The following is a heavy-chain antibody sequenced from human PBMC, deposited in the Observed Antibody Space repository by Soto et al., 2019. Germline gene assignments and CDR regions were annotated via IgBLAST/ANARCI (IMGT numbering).Heavy chain of an antibody. D-gene: IGHD5-12*01. CDR1: GDSVSSNSAA. CDR3: ARDATQLYSGYDYPGFYFDY. Sequence: SQTLSLTCAISGDSVSSNSAAWNWIRQSPSRGLEWLGRTYYRSKWYNDYAVSVKSRITINPDTSKNQFSLQLNSVTPEDTAVYYCARDATQLYSGYDYPGFYFDYWGQGTLVTVS. J-gene: IGHJ4*02. V-gene: IGHV6-1*01. CDR2: TYYRSKWYN.